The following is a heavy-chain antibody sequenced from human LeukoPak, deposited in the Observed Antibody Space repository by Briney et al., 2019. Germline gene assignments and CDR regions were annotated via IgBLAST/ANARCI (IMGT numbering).Heavy chain of an antibody. CDR2: IYTSGST. J-gene: IGHJ6*03. Sequence: SETLSLTCTVSGGSISSGSYYWSWIRQPAGKGLEWIGRIYTSGSTNYNPSLKSRVTISLDTSKNQFSLKLSSVTAADTAVYYCARENTYYYYMDVWGKGTTVTISS. CDR1: GGSISSGSYY. V-gene: IGHV4-61*02. CDR3: ARENTYYYYMDV.